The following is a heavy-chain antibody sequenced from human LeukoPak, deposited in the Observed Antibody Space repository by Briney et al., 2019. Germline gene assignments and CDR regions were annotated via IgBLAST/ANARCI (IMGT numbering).Heavy chain of an antibody. CDR2: ISSSSYI. V-gene: IGHV3-21*01. CDR1: GFTFSSYS. Sequence: GGSLRLSCAASGFTFSSYSMTWVRQAPGKGLEWVSSISSSSYIYYADSVKGRFTISRDNAKNSLYLQMNSLRAEDTAVYYCARDRGGPVAGTMDYWGQGTLVTVSS. CDR3: ARDRGGPVAGTMDY. D-gene: IGHD6-19*01. J-gene: IGHJ4*02.